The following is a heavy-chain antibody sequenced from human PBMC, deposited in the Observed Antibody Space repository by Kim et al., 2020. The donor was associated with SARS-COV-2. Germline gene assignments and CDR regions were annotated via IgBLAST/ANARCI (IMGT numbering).Heavy chain of an antibody. V-gene: IGHV3-21*01. J-gene: IGHJ1*01. Sequence: GGSLRLSCAASGFTFSSYSMNWVRQAPGKGLEWVSSISSSSSYIYYADSVKGRFTISRDNAKNSLYLQMNSLRAEDTAVYYCARAPGYYDTSGYPEQHWGQGTLVTVSS. CDR2: ISSSSSYI. D-gene: IGHD3-22*01. CDR3: ARAPGYYDTSGYPEQH. CDR1: GFTFSSYS.